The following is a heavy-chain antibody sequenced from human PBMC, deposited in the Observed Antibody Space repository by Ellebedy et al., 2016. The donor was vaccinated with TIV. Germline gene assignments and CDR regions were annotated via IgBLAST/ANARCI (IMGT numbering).Heavy chain of an antibody. D-gene: IGHD5/OR15-5a*01. CDR2: ISYDGSNK. CDR3: ARALNHVDTVSTAPLDC. CDR1: GFIFSTYW. Sequence: PGGSLRLSCAASGFIFSTYWMNWVRQAPGKGLEWVALISYDGSNKYFADSVQGRFTISRDNSQNTLYLLMNSLRGDDTAIYYCARALNHVDTVSTAPLDCWGQGTLVTVSS. V-gene: IGHV3-30*03. J-gene: IGHJ4*02.